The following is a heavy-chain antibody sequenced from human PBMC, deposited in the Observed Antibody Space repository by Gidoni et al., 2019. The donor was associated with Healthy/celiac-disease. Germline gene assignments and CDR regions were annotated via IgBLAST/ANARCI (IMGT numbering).Heavy chain of an antibody. CDR3: AKIVVVVAADPVYFQH. CDR1: GFTFSSYA. V-gene: IGHV3-23*01. J-gene: IGHJ1*01. Sequence: EVQLLESGGGLVQPGGSLRLSCAASGFTFSSYAMSWVRQAPGKGLEWVSAISGSGGSTYYADSVKGRFTISRDNSKNTLYLQMNSLRAEDTAVYYCAKIVVVVAADPVYFQHWGQGTLVTVSS. CDR2: ISGSGGST. D-gene: IGHD2-15*01.